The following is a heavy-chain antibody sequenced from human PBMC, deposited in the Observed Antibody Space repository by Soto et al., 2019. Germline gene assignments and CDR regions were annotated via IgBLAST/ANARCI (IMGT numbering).Heavy chain of an antibody. D-gene: IGHD5-12*01. V-gene: IGHV4-59*01. CDR3: ARVGGYDLHDSGGFDY. J-gene: IGHJ4*02. CDR1: GGSIRDYC. Sequence: PETLSLTCTVSGGSIRDYCCTWNRHPPGTGLERIVYIYYSGRTNYNPSLKRRVSISVDTSKNHFSLQLRSVTAADTAVYYCARVGGYDLHDSGGFDYWGQGTLVTVSS. CDR2: IYYSGRT.